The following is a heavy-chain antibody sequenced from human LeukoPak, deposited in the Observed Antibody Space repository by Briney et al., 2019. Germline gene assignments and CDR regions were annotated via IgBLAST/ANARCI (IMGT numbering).Heavy chain of an antibody. CDR1: GFTVSSNY. D-gene: IGHD6-6*01. CDR3: ARVGYSSSSPFYFDY. Sequence: GGSLRLSCAASGFTVSSNYMSWVRQAPGKGLEWVSVIYSGGSTYYADSVKGRFTISRDNSKNTLYLQMNSLRAEDTAVYYCARVGYSSSSPFYFDYWGQGTLVTVSS. J-gene: IGHJ4*02. CDR2: IYSGGST. V-gene: IGHV3-53*01.